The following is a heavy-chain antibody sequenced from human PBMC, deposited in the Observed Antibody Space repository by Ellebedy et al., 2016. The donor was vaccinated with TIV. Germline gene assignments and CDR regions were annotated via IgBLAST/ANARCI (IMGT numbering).Heavy chain of an antibody. D-gene: IGHD2-8*01. V-gene: IGHV3-74*01. Sequence: GGSLRLXCAASGFTFSSYWMHWVRQVPGKGLVWVSRINSDGSTTYYADSVKGRFTISRDNAKKSLFLQMNSLRVEDTAMYYCSRNLGHYMLSDWGQGSLVTVSS. CDR1: GFTFSSYW. J-gene: IGHJ4*02. CDR2: INSDGSTT. CDR3: SRNLGHYMLSD.